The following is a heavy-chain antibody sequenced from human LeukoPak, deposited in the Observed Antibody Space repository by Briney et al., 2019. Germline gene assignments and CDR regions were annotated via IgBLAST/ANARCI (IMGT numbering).Heavy chain of an antibody. D-gene: IGHD2-8*02. CDR1: GYTFTTHW. CDR2: THPGNSGI. V-gene: IGHV5-51*01. CDR3: ARAPTGFPNWFDP. Sequence: GESLKISCKGSGYTFTTHWIGWVRQMPGKGLEWMGITHPGNSGIRYSPSFQGQVTISADKSISTAYLQWSSLKASDTAIYYCARAPTGFPNWFDPWGQGTLVTVSS. J-gene: IGHJ5*02.